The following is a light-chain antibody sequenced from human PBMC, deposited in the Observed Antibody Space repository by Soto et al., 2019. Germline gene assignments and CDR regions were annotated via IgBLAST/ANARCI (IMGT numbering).Light chain of an antibody. V-gene: IGKV1-5*01. Sequence: DTQMTQSPPTLSASVGDRVTITCRASQSITRWVAWYQQKPGKAPKLLMYDGATLESGVPSRFSGSGSEAEFALTIRSLQPDDFATYYCQQYNSYSLTFGQGTKVDMK. CDR2: DGA. J-gene: IGKJ2*01. CDR1: QSITRW. CDR3: QQYNSYSLT.